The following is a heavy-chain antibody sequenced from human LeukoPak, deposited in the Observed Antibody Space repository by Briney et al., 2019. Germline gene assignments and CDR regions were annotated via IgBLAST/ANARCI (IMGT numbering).Heavy chain of an antibody. V-gene: IGHV5-51*01. CDR2: IYPGDSDT. CDR3: ARARGYCSGGSCYSLAINWFDP. CDR1: GYSFTSYW. Sequence: GESLKISCKGSGYSFTSYWIGWVRQMPGKGLEWMGIIYPGDSDTRYSPSFQGQVTISADKSISTAYLQWSSLKASDTAMYYCARARGYCSGGSCYSLAINWFDPWGQETLVTVPS. D-gene: IGHD2-15*01. J-gene: IGHJ5*02.